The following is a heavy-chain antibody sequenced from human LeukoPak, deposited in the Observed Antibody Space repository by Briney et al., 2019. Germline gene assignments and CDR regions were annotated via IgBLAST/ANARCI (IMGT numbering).Heavy chain of an antibody. CDR1: GFTFSSYA. Sequence: GGSLRLSCAASGFTFSSYAMTWVRQAPGKGLEWVSTISNNGGNTYYPDSVKGRFTISTDISKNPLFLQMNSLRADDTAIYSCARALLYFGEGTLAIDYWGQGTLVTVSS. D-gene: IGHD3-10*01. J-gene: IGHJ4*02. CDR3: ARALLYFGEGTLAIDY. CDR2: ISNNGGNT. V-gene: IGHV3-23*01.